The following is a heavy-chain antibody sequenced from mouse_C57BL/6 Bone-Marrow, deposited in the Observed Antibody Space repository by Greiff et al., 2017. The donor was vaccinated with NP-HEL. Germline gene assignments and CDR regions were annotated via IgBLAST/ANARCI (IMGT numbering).Heavy chain of an antibody. CDR1: GFTFSNYW. Sequence: EVKLQESGGGLVQPGGSMKLSCVASGFTFSNYWMNWVRQSPEKGLEWVAQIRLKSDNYATHYAESVKGRFTISRDDSKSSVYLQMNNLRAEDTGIYYCTDSSGYPWFAYWGQGTLVTVSA. D-gene: IGHD3-2*02. V-gene: IGHV6-3*01. CDR3: TDSSGYPWFAY. CDR2: IRLKSDNYAT. J-gene: IGHJ3*01.